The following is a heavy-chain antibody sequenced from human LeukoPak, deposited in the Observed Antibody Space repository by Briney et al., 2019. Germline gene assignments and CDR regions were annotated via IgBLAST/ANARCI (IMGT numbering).Heavy chain of an antibody. CDR3: ARDPSGHIAVAGLDY. CDR2: ISSSGSTI. Sequence: QTGGSLRLSCAASGFTFSSYGMSWVRQAPGKGLEWVSYISSSGSTIYYADSVKGRFTISRDNAKNSLYLQMNSLRAEDTAVYYCARDPSGHIAVAGLDYWGQGTLVTVSS. D-gene: IGHD6-19*01. V-gene: IGHV3-48*04. CDR1: GFTFSSYG. J-gene: IGHJ4*02.